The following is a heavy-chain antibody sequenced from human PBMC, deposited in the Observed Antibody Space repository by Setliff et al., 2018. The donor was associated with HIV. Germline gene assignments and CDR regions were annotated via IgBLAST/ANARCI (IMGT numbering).Heavy chain of an antibody. J-gene: IGHJ3*02. CDR2: INPNSGGT. V-gene: IGHV1-2*06. D-gene: IGHD1-26*01. CDR3: ARGTRVGANDAFDI. CDR1: GYTFTDYY. Sequence: GASVKVSCKASGYTFTDYYIHWVRQAPGQGLEWMGRINPNSGGTNYAQKFQGRVTMTRDTSISSAYMELSRLKSDDTAVYYCARGTRVGANDAFDIWGQGTMVTVSS.